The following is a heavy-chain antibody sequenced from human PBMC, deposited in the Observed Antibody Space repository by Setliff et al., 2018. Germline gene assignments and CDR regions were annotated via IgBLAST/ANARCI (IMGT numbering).Heavy chain of an antibody. CDR3: ARVVAHTHFYDRSDYYFDGLDI. J-gene: IGHJ3*02. CDR1: GYNLDDFG. D-gene: IGHD3-22*01. Sequence: GASVKVSCKASGYNLDDFGINWLRQAPGQGLEWVGWIRPYIGHTIYAQKFQGRVTMTTDAPTSTAYMELTSLRHDDTAVYYCARVVAHTHFYDRSDYYFDGLDIWGQGAKVTVS. CDR2: IRPYIGHT. V-gene: IGHV1-18*01.